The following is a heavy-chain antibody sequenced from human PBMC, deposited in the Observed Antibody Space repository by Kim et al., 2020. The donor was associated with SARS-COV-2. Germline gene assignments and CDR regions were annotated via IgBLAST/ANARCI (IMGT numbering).Heavy chain of an antibody. D-gene: IGHD3-22*01. CDR2: MNPNSGNT. Sequence: ASVKVSCKASGYTFTSYDINWVRQATGQGLEWMGWMNPNSGNTGYAQKFQGRVTMTRNTSISTAYMELSSLRSEDTAVYYCARGAYYYDSSGYFTQWELPPDYWGQGTLVTVSS. V-gene: IGHV1-8*01. CDR3: ARGAYYYDSSGYFTQWELPPDY. CDR1: GYTFTSYD. J-gene: IGHJ4*02.